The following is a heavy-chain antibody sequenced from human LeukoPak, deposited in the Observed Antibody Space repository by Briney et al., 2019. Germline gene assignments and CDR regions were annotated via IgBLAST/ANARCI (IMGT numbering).Heavy chain of an antibody. V-gene: IGHV3-43D*04. J-gene: IGHJ5*02. CDR1: GFTFDDYA. CDR2: ISWDGGST. D-gene: IGHD3-9*01. CDR3: AKDLLRYTDP. Sequence: PGGSLRLSCAASGFTFDDYAMHWVRQAPGKGLEWVSLISWDGGSTYYADSVKGRFTISRDNSKNSLYPQMNSLRAEDIALYYCAKDLLRYTDPWGQGTLVTVSS.